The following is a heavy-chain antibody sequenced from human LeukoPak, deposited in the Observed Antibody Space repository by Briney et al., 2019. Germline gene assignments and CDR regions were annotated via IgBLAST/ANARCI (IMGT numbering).Heavy chain of an antibody. CDR3: AKDYSNIPAPANPLFDY. J-gene: IGHJ4*02. V-gene: IGHV3-23*01. CDR1: GFPFISYA. CDR2: ITGSGDTT. D-gene: IGHD6-13*01. Sequence: GSLRLSCAASGFPFISYAMSWVRQAPGKGLEWVSGITGSGDTTFYADSVKGRFTISRDNSDNTLYLQMNSLRAEDTALYYCAKDYSNIPAPANPLFDYWGQGTLVTVSS.